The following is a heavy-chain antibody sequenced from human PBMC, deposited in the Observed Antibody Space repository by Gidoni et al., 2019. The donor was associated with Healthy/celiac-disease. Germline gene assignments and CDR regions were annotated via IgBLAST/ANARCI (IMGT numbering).Heavy chain of an antibody. J-gene: IGHJ4*02. D-gene: IGHD3-22*01. CDR3: ARGGPDSSGYPQELYFDY. CDR1: GGSISSGSYS. V-gene: IGHV4-61*02. Sequence: QVQLQESGPGLVKPSQTLSLTCPVSGGSISSGSYSWSWNRQPAGKGLEWIGRIYTSGSTNYNPSLTTRVTISVDTSKNQFSLKLSSVTAADSAVYYCARGGPDSSGYPQELYFDYWGQGTLVTVSS. CDR2: IYTSGST.